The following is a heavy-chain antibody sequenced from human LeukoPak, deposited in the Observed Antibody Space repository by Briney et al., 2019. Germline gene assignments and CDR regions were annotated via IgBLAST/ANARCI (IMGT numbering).Heavy chain of an antibody. D-gene: IGHD3-22*01. CDR1: GYTLTELS. Sequence: ASVKVSCKVSGYTLTELSMHWVRQAPGKGLEWMGGFDPEDGETIYAQKFQGRVTMTEDTSTDTAYMELSSLRSEGTAVYYCATAFGGVNTMIFHWGQGTLVTVSS. J-gene: IGHJ4*02. CDR3: ATAFGGVNTMIFH. V-gene: IGHV1-24*01. CDR2: FDPEDGET.